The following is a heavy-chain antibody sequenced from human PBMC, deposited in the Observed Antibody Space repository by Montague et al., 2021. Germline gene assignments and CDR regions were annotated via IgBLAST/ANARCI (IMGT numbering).Heavy chain of an antibody. V-gene: IGHV4-39*01. D-gene: IGHD2-8*01. CDR2: ITYTGNT. J-gene: IGHJ4*02. Sequence: ETRSITCIVSGGSISSSNYHWGWIRQPPGKGLGWIGSITYTGNTYYNPSLKSRVAMSVDTSRNQFSLKLTSVTAADTAVYYCARLDIVLIYWGFDYWGQGTLVTVSS. CDR1: GGSISSSNYH. CDR3: ARLDIVLIYWGFDY.